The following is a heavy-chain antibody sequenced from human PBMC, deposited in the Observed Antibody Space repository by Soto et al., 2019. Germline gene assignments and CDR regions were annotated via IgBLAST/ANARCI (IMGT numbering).Heavy chain of an antibody. CDR3: EREHSSTRDY. CDR1: GVTFSSYG. V-gene: IGHV3-21*01. CDR2: ISSSSSYI. J-gene: IGHJ4*02. Sequence: PLGSLRLSCAASGVTFSSYGRNCVRQAPGKGLEWVSSISSSSSYIYYADSVKGRFTISRDNAKNSLSLQMNSVRAEDTAVYYCEREHSSTRDYWGQGTLVTVYS.